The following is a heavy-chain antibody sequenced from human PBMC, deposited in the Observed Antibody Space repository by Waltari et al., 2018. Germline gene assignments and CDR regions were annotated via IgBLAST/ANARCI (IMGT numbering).Heavy chain of an antibody. J-gene: IGHJ4*02. CDR3: ASLVGDSYGLQLFDY. D-gene: IGHD5-18*01. V-gene: IGHV4-4*07. Sequence: QVQLQESGPGLVKPSETLSLTCTVSGGSISSYSWTWIRPPAGKGLEWIGRIYTSGSTNYNPSLKSRVTMSVDTSKNQFSLKLSSVTAADTAVYYCASLVGDSYGLQLFDYWGQGTLVTVSS. CDR2: IYTSGST. CDR1: GGSISSYS.